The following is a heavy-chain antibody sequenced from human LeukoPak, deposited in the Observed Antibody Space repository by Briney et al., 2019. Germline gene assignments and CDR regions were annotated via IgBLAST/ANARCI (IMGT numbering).Heavy chain of an antibody. CDR3: AKDLEVAITGHYFDL. J-gene: IGHJ2*01. V-gene: IGHV3-23*01. D-gene: IGHD3-22*01. CDR1: GFTFSSYA. CDR2: ISGSGFST. Sequence: GGSLRLSCAASGFTFSSYAMSWVRQAPGQGLEWLSAISGSGFSTHYADSVKGRFTISRDNSKTTLFLQMNSLRAEDTALYYCAKDLEVAITGHYFDLWGRGTLVAVSS.